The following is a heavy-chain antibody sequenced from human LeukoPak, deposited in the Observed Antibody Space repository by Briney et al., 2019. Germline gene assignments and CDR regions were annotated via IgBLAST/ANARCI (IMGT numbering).Heavy chain of an antibody. V-gene: IGHV1-18*01. Sequence: ASVKVSCKASGYTFTSYGISWVRQAPGQGLEWMGWISAYNGNTNYAQKFQGRVTMTTDTSTSTAYKELRSLRSDDTAVYYCARDANDIVLMVYAIPYYFDYWGQGTLVTVSS. CDR1: GYTFTSYG. D-gene: IGHD2-8*01. CDR2: ISAYNGNT. CDR3: ARDANDIVLMVYAIPYYFDY. J-gene: IGHJ4*02.